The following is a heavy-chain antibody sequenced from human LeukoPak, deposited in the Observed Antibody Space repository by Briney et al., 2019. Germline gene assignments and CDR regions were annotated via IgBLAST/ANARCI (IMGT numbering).Heavy chain of an antibody. V-gene: IGHV3-15*01. J-gene: IGHJ4*02. D-gene: IGHD4-11*01. Sequence: GGSLRLSCAASGFSFTNAWMTWVRQAPGKGLEWVGRIKSKIDGGTTDYAAPVKGRFTISRDDSKNTLYLQMNSLQTEDTALYYCHYSVPDYWGQGTLVTVSS. CDR2: IKSKIDGGTT. CDR1: GFSFTNAW. CDR3: HYSVPDY.